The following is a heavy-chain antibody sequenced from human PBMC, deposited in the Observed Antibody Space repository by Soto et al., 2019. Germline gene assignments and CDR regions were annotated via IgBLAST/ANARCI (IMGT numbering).Heavy chain of an antibody. V-gene: IGHV4-4*02. J-gene: IGHJ4*02. CDR1: SGSISSSNW. Sequence: SETLSLTCAVSSGSISSSNWWSWVRQPPGKGLEWIGEIYHSGSTNYNPSLKSRVTISVDKSKNQFSLKLSSVTAADTAVYYCARVDSGYGDTYSDFCGQGILVTVSS. D-gene: IGHD5-12*01. CDR3: ARVDSGYGDTYSDF. CDR2: IYHSGST.